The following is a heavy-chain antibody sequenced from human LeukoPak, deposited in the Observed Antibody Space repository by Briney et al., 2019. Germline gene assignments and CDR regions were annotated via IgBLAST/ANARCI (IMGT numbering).Heavy chain of an antibody. J-gene: IGHJ3*02. V-gene: IGHV4-30-2*01. CDR2: IYYSGST. CDR1: GGSISSGGYS. CDR3: RNKGDYDYVWGSYRPDAFDI. D-gene: IGHD3-16*02. Sequence: SQTLSLTCAVSGGSISSGGYSLNWIPQPPGEGPGGSGDIYYSGSTYNNPSFKSRVTISVDRSKNQFSLKLSSVTAADTAVYCARNKGDYDYVWGSYRPDAFDIWGQGTMVTVSS.